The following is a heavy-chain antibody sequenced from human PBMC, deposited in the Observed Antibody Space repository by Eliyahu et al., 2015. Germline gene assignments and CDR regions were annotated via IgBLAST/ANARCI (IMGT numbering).Heavy chain of an antibody. CDR2: VYYSGTT. CDR3: ARQVARGLWYLDV. CDR1: GXSISTDND. D-gene: IGHD5-12*01. J-gene: IGHJ2*01. V-gene: IGHV4-39*01. Sequence: QLQVQESGPGLVKPSETLSLTCXVSGXSISTDNDWGWIRQPPGKGLEWIGSVYYSGTTFYNPSLKSRVTMSVDTSKNQFSLKLSSVTAADTSVYYCARQVARGLWYLDVWGSGTVVIVSS.